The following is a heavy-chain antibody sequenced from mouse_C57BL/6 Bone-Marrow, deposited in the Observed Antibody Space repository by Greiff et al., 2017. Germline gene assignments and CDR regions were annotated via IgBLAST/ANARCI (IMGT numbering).Heavy chain of an antibody. V-gene: IGHV14-4*01. J-gene: IGHJ2*01. CDR3: TSDGLDY. Sequence: EVKLQQSGAELVRPVASVPLSCTASGFHIKDDYMHWVKQRPEQGLEWIGWIDPENGDTEYTSKFHVQATITADTSSNTAYLQLRSLTSEDTAVYYCTSDGLDYWGQGTTLTGSS. D-gene: IGHD2-3*01. CDR1: GFHIKDDY. CDR2: IDPENGDT.